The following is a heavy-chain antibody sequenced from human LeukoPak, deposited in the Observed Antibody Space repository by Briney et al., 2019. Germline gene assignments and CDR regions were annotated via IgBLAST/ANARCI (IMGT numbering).Heavy chain of an antibody. D-gene: IGHD3-10*02. CDR3: ARSLAMVGGWFDP. Sequence: SETLSLNCTVSSGSMTSGNYYWSWIRQPAGKGLEWIGRIYTSGTTNYNPSLESRVTISVDTSKNQFSLKLSSVTAADTAVYYCARSLAMVGGWFDPWGQGTLVSVSS. V-gene: IGHV4-61*02. CDR2: IYTSGTT. CDR1: SGSMTSGNYY. J-gene: IGHJ5*02.